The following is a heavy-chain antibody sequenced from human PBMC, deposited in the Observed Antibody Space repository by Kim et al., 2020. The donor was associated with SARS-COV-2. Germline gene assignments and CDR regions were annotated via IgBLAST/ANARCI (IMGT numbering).Heavy chain of an antibody. D-gene: IGHD3-10*01. J-gene: IGHJ5*02. Sequence: ASVNVSCKASVHTFTSYYMHWVRQAPGQGLEWMGIINPSGGSTSYAQKFQGRVTMTRDTSTSTVYMELSSLRSEDTAVYYCARDPTPAWLGELFSTNWFDPWGPGTLVTVSS. CDR1: VHTFTSYY. CDR3: ARDPTPAWLGELFSTNWFDP. V-gene: IGHV1-46*01. CDR2: INPSGGST.